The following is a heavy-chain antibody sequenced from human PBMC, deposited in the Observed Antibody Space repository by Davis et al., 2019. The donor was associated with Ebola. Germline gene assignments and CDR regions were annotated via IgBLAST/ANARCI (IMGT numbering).Heavy chain of an antibody. J-gene: IGHJ4*02. Sequence: GGSLRLSCAASGFTFSSRGMHWVRQAPGKGLEWVSSISPSADSTSYADSGKGRFTISRDNAKNSLYLQMNSLRAEDTAVYYCAGLAAAGVDYWGQGTLVTVSS. CDR1: GFTFSSRG. CDR3: AGLAAAGVDY. CDR2: ISPSADST. V-gene: IGHV3-21*01. D-gene: IGHD6-13*01.